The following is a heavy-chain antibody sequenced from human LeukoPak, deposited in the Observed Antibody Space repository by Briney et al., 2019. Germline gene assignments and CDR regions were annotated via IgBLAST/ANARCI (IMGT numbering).Heavy chain of an antibody. V-gene: IGHV3-23*01. J-gene: IGHJ4*02. D-gene: IGHD6-19*01. Sequence: GGSLRLSCAASGFIFSNYAMSWVRQAPGKGLEWVSATSGSGGTTYYADSVKGRFTISRDNSKNTLYLQMNSLRADDTAVYYCAKGFEQWLTYFDFWGQGTLVTVSP. CDR1: GFIFSNYA. CDR2: TSGSGGTT. CDR3: AKGFEQWLTYFDF.